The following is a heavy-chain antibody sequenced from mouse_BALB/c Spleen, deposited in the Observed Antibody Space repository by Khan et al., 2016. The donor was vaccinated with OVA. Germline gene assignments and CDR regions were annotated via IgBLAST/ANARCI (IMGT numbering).Heavy chain of an antibody. Sequence: VQLQESGPGLVAPSQSLSITCTVSGFSLSRYNIHWVRQPPGKGLEWLGMIWGGGGTDYNSTLKSRLSISKDNSKSQVFLKMNSPQTDETAMYYCARAYYRYDGYYAMDYWGQGTSVTVSS. CDR1: GFSLSRYN. D-gene: IGHD2-14*01. CDR2: IWGGGGT. CDR3: ARAYYRYDGYYAMDY. V-gene: IGHV2-6-4*01. J-gene: IGHJ4*01.